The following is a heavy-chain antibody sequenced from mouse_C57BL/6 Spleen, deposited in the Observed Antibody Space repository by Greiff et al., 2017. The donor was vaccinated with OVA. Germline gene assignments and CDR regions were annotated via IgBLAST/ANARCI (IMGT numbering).Heavy chain of an antibody. CDR3: SISVYYGSSPLFDY. J-gene: IGHJ2*01. V-gene: IGHV1-9*01. CDR2: ILPGSGST. CDR1: GYTFTGSW. Sequence: QVQLKESGAELMKPGASVKLSCKATGYTFTGSWIAWVKQRPGHGLEWIGEILPGSGSTNYNEKFKGKATFTAATSSNTAYMTLSSLTTADSSISYFSISVYYGSSPLFDYWGPGTTLPVSS. D-gene: IGHD1-1*01.